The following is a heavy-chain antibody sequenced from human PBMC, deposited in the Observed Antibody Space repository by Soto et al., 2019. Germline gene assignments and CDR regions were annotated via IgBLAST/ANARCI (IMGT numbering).Heavy chain of an antibody. V-gene: IGHV1-8*01. D-gene: IGHD3-16*02. CDR1: GYTFTSYD. CDR3: ARGSSGGVIVLPDY. J-gene: IGHJ4*02. Sequence: QVQLVQSGAEVKKPGASVKVSCKASGYTFTSYDINWGRQATGQGLEWMGWMNPNSGNTGYAQKFKGRFTITRNTYISTAYMELSSLRSDETAVYYCARGSSGGVIVLPDYWGQGTLVTVSS. CDR2: MNPNSGNT.